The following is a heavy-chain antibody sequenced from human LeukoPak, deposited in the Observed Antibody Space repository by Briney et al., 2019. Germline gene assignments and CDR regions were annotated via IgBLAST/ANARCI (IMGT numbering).Heavy chain of an antibody. Sequence: ASVKVSCKVSGYTLTELSMHWVRQAPGKGLEWMGGFDPEDGETIYAQKFQGRVTMTEDTSTDTAYMELSSLRSEDTAVYYCARDRAYGYSTVWDFDYWGQGTLVTVSS. CDR3: ARDRAYGYSTVWDFDY. V-gene: IGHV1-24*01. D-gene: IGHD6-19*01. CDR1: GYTLTELS. J-gene: IGHJ4*02. CDR2: FDPEDGET.